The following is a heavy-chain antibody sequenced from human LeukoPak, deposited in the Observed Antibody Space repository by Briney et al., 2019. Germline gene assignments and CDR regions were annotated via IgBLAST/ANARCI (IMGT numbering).Heavy chain of an antibody. CDR2: INPNSGGT. J-gene: IGHJ5*02. V-gene: IGHV1-2*02. CDR3: ARDTAMVTGNWFDP. Sequence: ASVKVCCKASGYAFTGYYMHWVRQAPGQGLEWMGWINPNSGGTNYAQKFQGRVTMTRDTSISTAYMELSRLRSDDTAVYYCARDTAMVTGNWFDPWGQGTLVTVSS. CDR1: GYAFTGYY. D-gene: IGHD5-18*01.